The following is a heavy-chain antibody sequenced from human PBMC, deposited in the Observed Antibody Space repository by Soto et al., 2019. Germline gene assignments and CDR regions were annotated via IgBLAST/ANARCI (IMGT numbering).Heavy chain of an antibody. J-gene: IGHJ4*02. D-gene: IGHD2-15*01. V-gene: IGHV3-23*01. Sequence: GGSLRLSCAASGFTFSSYAMSWVRQAPGKGLEWVSAISGSGGSTYYADSVKGRFTISRDNSKNTLYLQMNSLRAEDTAVYYCAKVPGGYCSGGSCSLYLDYWGQGTLVTVSS. CDR1: GFTFSSYA. CDR3: AKVPGGYCSGGSCSLYLDY. CDR2: ISGSGGST.